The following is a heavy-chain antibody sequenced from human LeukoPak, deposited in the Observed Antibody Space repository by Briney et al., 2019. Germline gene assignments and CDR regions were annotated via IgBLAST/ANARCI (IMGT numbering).Heavy chain of an antibody. D-gene: IGHD5-12*01. V-gene: IGHV4-39*01. J-gene: IGHJ4*02. Sequence: PSETLSLTCTVSGGSISSSSYYWGWIRQPPGKGLEWIGSIYYSGSTYYNPSLKSRVTISVDTSKNQFSLKLSSVTAADTAVYYCARHPYSGYDFPLDYWGQGTLVTVSS. CDR1: GGSISSSSYY. CDR2: IYYSGST. CDR3: ARHPYSGYDFPLDY.